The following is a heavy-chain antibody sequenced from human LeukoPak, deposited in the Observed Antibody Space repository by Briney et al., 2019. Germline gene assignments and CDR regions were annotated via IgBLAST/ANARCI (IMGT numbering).Heavy chain of an antibody. D-gene: IGHD2-8*01. CDR2: ISNTGSGI. J-gene: IGHJ4*02. Sequence: GGSLRLSCAASGFTFSDHFMSWIRQAPGKGLEWISYISNTGSGIYYADSVKGRFTISRDNSKNTLYLQMNSLRAEDTAVYYCARLARNDRDYWGQGTLVTVSS. CDR1: GFTFSDHF. CDR3: ARLARNDRDY. V-gene: IGHV3-11*04.